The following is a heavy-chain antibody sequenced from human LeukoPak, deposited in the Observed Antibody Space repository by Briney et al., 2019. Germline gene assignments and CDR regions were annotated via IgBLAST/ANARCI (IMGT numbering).Heavy chain of an antibody. CDR3: ARDYGAYVSYYYAMDV. J-gene: IGHJ6*02. D-gene: IGHD4-17*01. V-gene: IGHV3-30-3*01. Sequence: GGSLRLSCAASGFTFSSYAMHWVRQAPGKGLEWVAVISYDGSNKYYADSVKGRFTISRDNSKNTLYLQVNSLRAEDTAVYYCARDYGAYVSYYYAMDVWGQGTTVTVSS. CDR2: ISYDGSNK. CDR1: GFTFSSYA.